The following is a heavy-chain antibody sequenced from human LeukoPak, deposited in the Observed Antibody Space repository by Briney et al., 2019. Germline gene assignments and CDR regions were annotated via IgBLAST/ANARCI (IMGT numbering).Heavy chain of an antibody. CDR2: IFNSGST. D-gene: IGHD5-18*01. CDR3: AAGSYGLDY. J-gene: IGHJ4*02. Sequence: PSETLSLTCTVSGASVSSGLYYWSWIRQPPGKGLEWIAYIFNSGSTNYNPSLKSRFTISVDTSKNQFSLRLSSVTAADTAVYYCAAGSYGLDYWGQGTLATVSS. V-gene: IGHV4-61*01. CDR1: GASVSSGLYY.